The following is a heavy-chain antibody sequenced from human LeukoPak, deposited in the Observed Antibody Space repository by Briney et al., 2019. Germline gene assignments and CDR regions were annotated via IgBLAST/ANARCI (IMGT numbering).Heavy chain of an antibody. CDR2: IYYSGNT. V-gene: IGHV4-39*07. CDR3: ARDTKNNCSGSSCYSGGFDY. J-gene: IGHJ4*02. CDR1: GGSIGSSSYY. Sequence: SETLSLTCTVSGGSIGSSSYYWGWIRQPPGEGLEWIGSIYYSGNTYYNPSLKSRVTISVDTSKNQFSLKLRSVTAADTAVYYCARDTKNNCSGSSCYSGGFDYWGQGTLVTVSS. D-gene: IGHD2-15*01.